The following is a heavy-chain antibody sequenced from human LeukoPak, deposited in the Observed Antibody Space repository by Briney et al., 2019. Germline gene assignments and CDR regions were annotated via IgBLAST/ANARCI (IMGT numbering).Heavy chain of an antibody. CDR1: GLTFSNFK. Sequence: GGSLRLSCAVSGLTFSNFKMNWVRQAPGRGLEWVSYISDSGRTTFYADSVKGRFTISRDNAKNSLYLQMSSLRVEDTAVYYCASWAGNTQSDSWSGPFDYWGQGTLVTVSS. V-gene: IGHV3-48*03. CDR3: ASWAGNTQSDSWSGPFDY. CDR2: ISDSGRTT. J-gene: IGHJ4*02. D-gene: IGHD3-3*01.